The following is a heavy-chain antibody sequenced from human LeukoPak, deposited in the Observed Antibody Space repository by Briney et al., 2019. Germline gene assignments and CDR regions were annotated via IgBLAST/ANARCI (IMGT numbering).Heavy chain of an antibody. CDR1: GFTFSSYW. V-gene: IGHV4-59*01. D-gene: IGHD4-17*01. CDR3: AKYGDHWNYFDY. Sequence: GSLRLSCAASGFTFSSYWMSWVRQAPGKGLEWIGWIYYTGTTNYNSSLKSRVTISVDTSRNQFSLRLTSVTAADTAVYYCAKYGDHWNYFDYWGQGTLVTVSS. CDR2: IYYTGTT. J-gene: IGHJ4*02.